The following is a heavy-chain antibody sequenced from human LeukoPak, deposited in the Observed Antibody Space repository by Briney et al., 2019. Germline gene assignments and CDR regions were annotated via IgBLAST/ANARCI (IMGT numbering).Heavy chain of an antibody. CDR2: IYHSGST. V-gene: IGHV4-30-2*01. J-gene: IGHJ4*02. CDR3: ARGMTYYYDSSGYSFDY. CDR1: GGSISSGGYS. Sequence: SETLSLTCTVSGGSISSGGYSWSWIRQPPGKGLEWIGYIYHSGSTYYNPSLKSRVTISVDRSKNQFSLKLSSVTAADTAVYYCARGMTYYYDSSGYSFDYWGQGTLVTVSS. D-gene: IGHD3-22*01.